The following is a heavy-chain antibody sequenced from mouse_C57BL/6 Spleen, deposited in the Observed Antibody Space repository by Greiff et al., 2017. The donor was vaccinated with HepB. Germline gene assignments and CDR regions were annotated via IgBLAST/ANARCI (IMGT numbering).Heavy chain of an antibody. D-gene: IGHD2-13*01. Sequence: VESGGGLVKPGGSLKLSCAASGFTFSSYTMSWVRQTPEKRLEWVATISGGGGNTYYPDSVKGRFTISRDNAKNTLYLQMSSLRSEDTALYYCARHIYYGDFCYFDCGGQGTTLTVSS. CDR2: ISGGGGNT. CDR1: GFTFSSYT. J-gene: IGHJ2*01. V-gene: IGHV5-9*01. CDR3: ARHIYYGDFCYFDC.